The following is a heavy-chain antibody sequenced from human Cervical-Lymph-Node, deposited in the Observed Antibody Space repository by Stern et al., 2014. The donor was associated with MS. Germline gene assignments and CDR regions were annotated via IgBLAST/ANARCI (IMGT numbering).Heavy chain of an antibody. CDR1: GGTFNTNV. V-gene: IGHV1-69*01. J-gene: IGHJ4*02. Sequence: QMQLVQSGAEVKKPGSSVKVSCKASGGTFNTNVISWVRQAPGQGLEWMGGIIPIFGTALYAQKFQGRVTITANESTPAVHMELSSLRSEDPAVYYWARAAYSTSSYNYWGQGTLVIVSS. CDR2: IIPIFGTA. CDR3: ARAAYSTSSYNY. D-gene: IGHD6-6*01.